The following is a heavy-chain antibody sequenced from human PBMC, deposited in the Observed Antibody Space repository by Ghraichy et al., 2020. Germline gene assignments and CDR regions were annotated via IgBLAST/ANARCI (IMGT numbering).Heavy chain of an antibody. Sequence: SETLPLTCAVSGYSISSGYYWGWNRQPPGKGLEWIGSIYHSGSTYYNPSLKSRVTISVDTSKNQFSLKLSSVTAADTAVYYCARDGGSYYRYYFDYWGQGTLVTVSS. J-gene: IGHJ4*02. CDR3: ARDGGSYYRYYFDY. CDR1: GYSISSGYY. D-gene: IGHD1-26*01. CDR2: IYHSGST. V-gene: IGHV4-38-2*02.